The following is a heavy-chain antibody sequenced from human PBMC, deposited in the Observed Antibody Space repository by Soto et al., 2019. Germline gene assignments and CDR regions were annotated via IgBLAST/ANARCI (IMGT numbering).Heavy chain of an antibody. CDR3: ARSYGSGSYSPTTFDY. D-gene: IGHD3-10*01. V-gene: IGHV4-31*03. CDR2: IYYSGST. CDR1: GVSIISGGYY. Sequence: SETLSHTCTVSGVSIISGGYYWSWIRTHPGKGLEWIGYIYYSGSTYYNPSLKSRVTISVDTSKNQFSLKLSSVTAADTAVYYCARSYGSGSYSPTTFDYWGQGTLVTVSS. J-gene: IGHJ4*02.